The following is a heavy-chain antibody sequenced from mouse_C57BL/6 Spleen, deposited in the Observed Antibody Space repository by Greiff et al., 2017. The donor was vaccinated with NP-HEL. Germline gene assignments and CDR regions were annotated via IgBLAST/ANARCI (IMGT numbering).Heavy chain of an antibody. V-gene: IGHV1-64*01. CDR3: APTYCYGSSFAY. J-gene: IGHJ3*01. CDR2: IHPNSGST. D-gene: IGHD1-1*01. CDR1: GYTFTSYW. Sequence: QVQLQQPGAELVKPGASVKLSCKASGYTFTSYWMHWVKQRPGQGLEWIGMIHPNSGSTNYNEKFKSKATLTVDKSSSTAYMQLSSLTSEDSAVYYCAPTYCYGSSFAYWGQGTLVTVSA.